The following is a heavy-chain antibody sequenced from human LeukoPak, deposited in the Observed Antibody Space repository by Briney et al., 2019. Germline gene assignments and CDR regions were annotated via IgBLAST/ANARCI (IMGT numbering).Heavy chain of an antibody. CDR1: GGTFSSYA. Sequence: SVTVSCKDSGGTFSSYAISWVRQAPGQGLEWMGGIIPIFGTANYAQKFQGRVTITTDESTRTAYMELSSLRSEDTAVYFCARADYDFWSGDYYYYMDVWGKGTTVTVSS. CDR2: IIPIFGTA. V-gene: IGHV1-69*05. D-gene: IGHD3-3*01. CDR3: ARADYDFWSGDYYYYMDV. J-gene: IGHJ6*03.